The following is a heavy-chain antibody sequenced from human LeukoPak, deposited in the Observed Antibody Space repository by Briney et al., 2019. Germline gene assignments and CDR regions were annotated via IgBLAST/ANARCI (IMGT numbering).Heavy chain of an antibody. V-gene: IGHV4-34*01. Sequence: SETLSLTCAVYGGSFSGYYWSWIRQPPGKGLEWIGEINHSGSTNYNPSLKSRVTISVDTSKNQFSLKLSSVTAADTAVYYCARARYQLLHYYYYGMDVWGQGTTVTVSS. CDR1: GGSFSGYY. CDR2: INHSGST. CDR3: ARARYQLLHYYYYGMDV. D-gene: IGHD2-2*01. J-gene: IGHJ6*02.